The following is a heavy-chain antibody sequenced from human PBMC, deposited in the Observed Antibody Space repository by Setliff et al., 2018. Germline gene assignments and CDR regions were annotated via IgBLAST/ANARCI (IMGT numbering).Heavy chain of an antibody. CDR2: IYTSGST. Sequence: SETLSLTCTVSGGSISSGDYYWSWIRQPAGKGLEWIGRIYTSGSTNYNPSLKSRVTISVDTSKNQFSLKLSSVTAADTAVYYCAREPATYYYGSGPTLYYFDYWGQGTLVTVSS. V-gene: IGHV4-61*02. J-gene: IGHJ4*02. CDR1: GGSISSGDYY. D-gene: IGHD3-10*01. CDR3: AREPATYYYGSGPTLYYFDY.